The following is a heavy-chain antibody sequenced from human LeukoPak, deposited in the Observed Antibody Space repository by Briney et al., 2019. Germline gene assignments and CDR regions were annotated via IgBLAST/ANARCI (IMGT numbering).Heavy chain of an antibody. CDR1: GFTFSSYS. Sequence: GGSLRLSCAASGFTFSSYSMNWVRQAPGKGLEWVSYISSSSSTIYYADSVKGRFTISRDNAKNSLYLQMNSLRAEDTAVYYCARDVPHWSYVEQWYFDLWGRGTLVTVSS. J-gene: IGHJ2*01. V-gene: IGHV3-48*04. D-gene: IGHD1-7*01. CDR2: ISSSSSTI. CDR3: ARDVPHWSYVEQWYFDL.